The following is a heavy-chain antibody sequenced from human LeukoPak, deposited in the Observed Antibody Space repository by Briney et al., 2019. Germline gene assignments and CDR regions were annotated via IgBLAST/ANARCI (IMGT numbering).Heavy chain of an antibody. J-gene: IGHJ6*02. V-gene: IGHV3-9*01. CDR3: AKDRFSSSGGMDV. Sequence: GRSLRLFCAASGFTFDDYAMHWVRQAPGKGLEWVSGINWNSGSIVYADSVKGRFTIFRENAKNSLYLQMNSLRAEDTALYYCAKDRFSSSGGMDVWGQGTTVTVSS. CDR2: INWNSGSI. CDR1: GFTFDDYA. D-gene: IGHD6-6*01.